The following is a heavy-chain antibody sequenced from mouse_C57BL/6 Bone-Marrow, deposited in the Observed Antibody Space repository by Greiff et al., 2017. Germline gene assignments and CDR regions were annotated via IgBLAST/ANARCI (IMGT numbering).Heavy chain of an antibody. Sequence: VQVVESGAELVRPGASVTLSCKASGYTFTDYEMHWVKQTPVHGLEWIGAIDPETGGTAYNQKFKGKAILTADKSSSTAYMELRSLTSEDSAVYYCTRYYYGSSYGFAYWGQGTLVTVSA. CDR3: TRYYYGSSYGFAY. CDR1: GYTFTDYE. CDR2: IDPETGGT. J-gene: IGHJ3*01. V-gene: IGHV1-15*01. D-gene: IGHD1-1*01.